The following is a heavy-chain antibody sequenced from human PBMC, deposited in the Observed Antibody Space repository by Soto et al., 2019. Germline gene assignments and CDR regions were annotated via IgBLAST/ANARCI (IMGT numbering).Heavy chain of an antibody. J-gene: IGHJ6*02. Sequence: LSLTCAVSGDSISRGGYSWNWIRQSPGRGLEWIGYMYLGGNTYYNPSLKSRVTISVDRSKNQFSLKLTSVTAADTAVYYCARWGRGAYGMDVWGQGTRVTVAS. CDR3: ARWGRGAYGMDV. CDR1: GDSISRGGYS. D-gene: IGHD3-16*01. V-gene: IGHV4-30-2*06. CDR2: MYLGGNT.